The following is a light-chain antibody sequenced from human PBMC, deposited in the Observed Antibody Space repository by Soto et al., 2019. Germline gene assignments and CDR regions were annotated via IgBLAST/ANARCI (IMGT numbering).Light chain of an antibody. J-gene: IGKJ3*01. CDR3: QQYYSTHFT. CDR1: QSVLYSSDNKNY. V-gene: IGKV4-1*01. Sequence: DIVMTQSPDSLAVSLGERATINCKSSQSVLYSSDNKNYLAWYQQKPGQPPKLLIYWASTRESGVPDRFSGSGSGTYITLTISSLQAEDVAVYYCQQYYSTHFTFGPGTKVDIK. CDR2: WAS.